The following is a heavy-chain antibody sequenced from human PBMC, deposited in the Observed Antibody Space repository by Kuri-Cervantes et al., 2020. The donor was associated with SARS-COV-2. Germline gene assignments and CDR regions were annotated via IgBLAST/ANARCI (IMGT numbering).Heavy chain of an antibody. CDR1: GGSISSSSYY. D-gene: IGHD3-16*01. J-gene: IGHJ4*02. CDR3: ARVNFMGGPSIGY. V-gene: IGHV4-39*01. CDR2: IYYSGST. Sequence: ESLKISCTVSGGSISSSSYYWGWIRQPPGKGLEWIGSIYYSGSTYYNPSLKSRVTISVDTSKNQFSLKLSSVTAADTAVYYCARVNFMGGPSIGYWGQGTLVTVSS.